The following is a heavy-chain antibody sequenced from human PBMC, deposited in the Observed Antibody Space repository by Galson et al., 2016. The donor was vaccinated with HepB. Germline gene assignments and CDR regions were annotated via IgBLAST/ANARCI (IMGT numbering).Heavy chain of an antibody. D-gene: IGHD3-10*01. CDR3: AKANTGSAYGSRYFQP. Sequence: SLRLSCAASGFTFADYAIHWVRQAPGKGLEWVSGISWNSGRIAYADSVKGRFTISRDNAKNSLYLQMNSLNAEDTAFYYCAKANTGSAYGSRYFQPWGQGTLVIVSS. J-gene: IGHJ1*01. CDR2: ISWNSGRI. V-gene: IGHV3-9*01. CDR1: GFTFADYA.